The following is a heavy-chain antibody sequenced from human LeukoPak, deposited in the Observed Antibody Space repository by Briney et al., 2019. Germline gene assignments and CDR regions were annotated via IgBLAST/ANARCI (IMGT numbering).Heavy chain of an antibody. CDR1: AGSISTYY. CDR2: IYYSGST. D-gene: IGHD1-7*01. Sequence: TSETLSLTCTVSAGSISTYYWSWLRQPQGKEREWIGYIYYSGSTNYNPSLKSRVTISVDTSKNQFSLKLSSVTAADTAVYYCARDNWNYGSSMDVWGQGTTVTVSS. V-gene: IGHV4-59*01. J-gene: IGHJ6*02. CDR3: ARDNWNYGSSMDV.